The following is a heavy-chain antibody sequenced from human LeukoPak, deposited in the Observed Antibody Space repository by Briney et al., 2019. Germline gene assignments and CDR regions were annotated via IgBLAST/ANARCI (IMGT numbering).Heavy chain of an antibody. CDR1: GGSFSDYS. J-gene: IGHJ5*02. CDR2: IYHSGST. CDR3: ARSWLVRGVINWFDP. Sequence: SETLSLTCAVSGGSFSDYSWSWIRQPPGKGLEWIGYIYHSGSTYYNPSLKSRVTVSVDRSKNQFSLKLSSVTAADTAVYYCARSWLVRGVINWFDPWGQGTLVTVSS. V-gene: IGHV4-30-2*01. D-gene: IGHD3-10*01.